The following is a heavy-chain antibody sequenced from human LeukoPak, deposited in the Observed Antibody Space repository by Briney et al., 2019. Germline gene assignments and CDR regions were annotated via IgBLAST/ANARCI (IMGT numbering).Heavy chain of an antibody. J-gene: IGHJ4*02. CDR2: IYTSGST. Sequence: TLSLTCTVSGGSISSGSYYWSWIRQPAGKGLEWIGRIYTSGSTNYNPSLKSRVTISVDTSKNQFSLKLSSVTAADTAVYYCARDPDYWGQGTLVTVSS. CDR3: ARDPDY. CDR1: GGSISSGSYY. V-gene: IGHV4-61*02.